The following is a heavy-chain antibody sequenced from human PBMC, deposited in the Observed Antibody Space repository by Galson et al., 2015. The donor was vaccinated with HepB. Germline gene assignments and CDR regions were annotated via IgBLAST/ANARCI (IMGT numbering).Heavy chain of an antibody. CDR3: AKDQGGSGNLSPLFY. V-gene: IGHV3-30*18. CDR2: ISYDGSNK. D-gene: IGHD3-10*01. Sequence: SLRLSCAASGFTFSSYGMHWVRQAPGKGLEWVAVISYDGSNKYYADSVKGRFTISRDNSKNTLYLQMNSLRAEDTAVYYCAKDQGGSGNLSPLFYWGQGTLVTVSS. CDR1: GFTFSSYG. J-gene: IGHJ4*02.